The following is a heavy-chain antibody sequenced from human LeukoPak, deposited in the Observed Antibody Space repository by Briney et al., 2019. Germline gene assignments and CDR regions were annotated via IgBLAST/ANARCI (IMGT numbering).Heavy chain of an antibody. J-gene: IGHJ5*02. CDR1: GYTFTGYY. CDR3: ARSKMGITMVRGLPRGFDP. Sequence: ASVKVSCKASGYTFTGYYMHWVRQAPGQGLEWTGWINPNSGGTNYAQKFQGRVTMTRDTSISTAYMELSRLRSDDTAVYYCARSKMGITMVRGLPRGFDPWGQGTLVTVSS. V-gene: IGHV1-2*02. D-gene: IGHD3-10*01. CDR2: INPNSGGT.